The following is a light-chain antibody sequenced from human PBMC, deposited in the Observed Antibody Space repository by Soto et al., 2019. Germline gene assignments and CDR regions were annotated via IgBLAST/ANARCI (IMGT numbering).Light chain of an antibody. CDR1: QSVSSY. V-gene: IGKV3-11*01. Sequence: EIVLTQSPATLSLSPGERATLSCRASQSVSSYLAWYQQKPGQAPRLLLYDASDRATGITARFSGSVSETDFTLTINNLEPEDFAVYYCQQRSNWPYTFGQGTKREIK. CDR3: QQRSNWPYT. CDR2: DAS. J-gene: IGKJ2*01.